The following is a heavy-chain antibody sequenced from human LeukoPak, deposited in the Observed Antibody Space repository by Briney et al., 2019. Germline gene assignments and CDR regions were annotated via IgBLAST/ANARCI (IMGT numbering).Heavy chain of an antibody. Sequence: ASVNVSCKASGYTFTSYYMHWVRQAPGQGLEWMGIINPSGGSTSYAQKFQGRVTMTRDTSTSTVYMELSSLRSEDTAVYYCARGVDYDYYDSSGYRRGFDPWGQGTLVTVSS. CDR1: GYTFTSYY. J-gene: IGHJ5*02. CDR3: ARGVDYDYYDSSGYRRGFDP. D-gene: IGHD3-22*01. CDR2: INPSGGST. V-gene: IGHV1-46*01.